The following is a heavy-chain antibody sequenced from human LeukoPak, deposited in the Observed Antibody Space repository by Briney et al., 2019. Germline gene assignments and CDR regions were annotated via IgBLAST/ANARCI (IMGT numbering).Heavy chain of an antibody. J-gene: IGHJ4*02. CDR1: GGSISSGGYY. CDR2: IYYSGST. Sequence: KPSQTLSLTCTVSGGSISSGGYYWSWIRQHPGKGLEWIGYIYYSGSTYYNPSLKGRVTISVDTSKNQFSLKLSSVTAADTAVYYCATFGGVIVTSGYSSYYFDYWGQGTLVTVSS. V-gene: IGHV4-31*03. D-gene: IGHD3-16*02. CDR3: ATFGGVIVTSGYSSYYFDY.